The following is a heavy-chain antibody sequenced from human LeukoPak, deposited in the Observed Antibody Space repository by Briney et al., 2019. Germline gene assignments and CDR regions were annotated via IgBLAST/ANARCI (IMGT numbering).Heavy chain of an antibody. CDR3: ASPRGDDSGGYYTWYFHH. Sequence: SETLSLTCIVSGGSISSYYWNWIRQPAGKGLEWIGRIYTSGRTNYNPSLKSRVTISVDTSKNQFSLKLSSVTAADTAVYFCASPRGDDSGGYYTWYFHHWGQGILVTVSS. D-gene: IGHD3-22*01. J-gene: IGHJ1*01. V-gene: IGHV4-4*07. CDR1: GGSISSYY. CDR2: IYTSGRT.